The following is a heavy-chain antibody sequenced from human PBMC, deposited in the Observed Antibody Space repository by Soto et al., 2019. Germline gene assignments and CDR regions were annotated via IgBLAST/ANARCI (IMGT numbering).Heavy chain of an antibody. J-gene: IGHJ4*02. V-gene: IGHV3-66*01. CDR1: GFTVSSNY. D-gene: IGHD6-13*01. CDR3: ARGESSSWFDPPLDY. Sequence: EVQLVESGGGLVQPGGSLRLSCAASGFTVSSNYMSWVRQAPGKGLEWVSVIYSGGSTYYADSVKGRFTISRDNSKNTLYLQMNSLRAEDTAVYYCARGESSSWFDPPLDYWGQGTLVTVSS. CDR2: IYSGGST.